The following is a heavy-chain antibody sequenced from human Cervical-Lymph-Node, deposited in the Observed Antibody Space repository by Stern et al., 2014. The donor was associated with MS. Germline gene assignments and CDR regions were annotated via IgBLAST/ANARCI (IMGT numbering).Heavy chain of an antibody. J-gene: IGHJ4*02. D-gene: IGHD6-13*01. CDR2: ISWNSGSI. V-gene: IGHV3-9*01. Sequence: EVQLVESGGGLVQPGRSLRLSCAASGFTFDDYAMHWVRHAPGKGLEWVSGISWNSGSICYAYSVKGRFTISRDNAKNSLYLQMNSLRAEDTALYYCAKDIGAAAGASFDYWGQGTLVTVSS. CDR3: AKDIGAAAGASFDY. CDR1: GFTFDDYA.